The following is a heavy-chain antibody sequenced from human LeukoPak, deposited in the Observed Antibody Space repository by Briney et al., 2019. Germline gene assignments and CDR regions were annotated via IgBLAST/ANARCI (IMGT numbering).Heavy chain of an antibody. CDR1: GYTFTGYY. V-gene: IGHV1-2*02. CDR3: ATAESVLFDY. CDR2: INPNSGGT. J-gene: IGHJ4*02. Sequence: GASVKVSCKASGYTFTGYYMHWVRQAPGQGLEWMGWINPNSGGTNYAQKFQGRVTMTRDTSLSTAHMELSRLRSNDTAVYYCATAESVLFDYWGQGTLVTVSS. D-gene: IGHD3-10*01.